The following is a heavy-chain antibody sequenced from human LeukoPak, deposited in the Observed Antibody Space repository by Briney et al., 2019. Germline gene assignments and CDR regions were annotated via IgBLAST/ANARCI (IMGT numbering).Heavy chain of an antibody. CDR1: GGSISSYY. CDR2: INHSGST. V-gene: IGHV4-34*01. D-gene: IGHD3-10*01. Sequence: PSETLSLTCTVSGGSISSYYWSWIRQPPGKGLEWVGAINHSGSTNYNPSLKSRVTISVDTSKNHFSLKLSSVTAADTAVYYCARDQTYSGSGIYTYFDYWGQGILVTVST. CDR3: ARDQTYSGSGIYTYFDY. J-gene: IGHJ4*02.